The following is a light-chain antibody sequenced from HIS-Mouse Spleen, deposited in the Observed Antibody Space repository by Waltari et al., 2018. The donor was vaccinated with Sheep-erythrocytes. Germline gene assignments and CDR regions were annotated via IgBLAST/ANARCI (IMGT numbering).Light chain of an antibody. CDR1: NLGDKY. CDR3: QAWDSSTVV. V-gene: IGLV3-1*01. J-gene: IGLJ2*01. Sequence: SYELTQPPSVSVSPGQTASITCSGDNLGDKYACWYHQKPGQSPGLVIYQDSKRPSGIPERFSGSNSGNTATLTISGTQAMDEADYYCQAWDSSTVVFGGGTKLTVL. CDR2: QDS.